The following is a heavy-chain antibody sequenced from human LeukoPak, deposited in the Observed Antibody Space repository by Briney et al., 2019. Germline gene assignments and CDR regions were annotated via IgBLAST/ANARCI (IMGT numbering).Heavy chain of an antibody. J-gene: IGHJ5*02. D-gene: IGHD5-12*01. CDR3: ARSTSGLYSWFDP. CDR1: GFTFSSYA. CDR2: ISYDGSNK. V-gene: IGHV3-30*04. Sequence: GGSLRLSCAASGFTFSSYAMHWVRQAPGKGLEWVAVISYDGSNKYYADSVKGRFTISRDNSKNTLYLQMNSLRAEDTAVYYCARSTSGLYSWFDPWGQGTLVTVSS.